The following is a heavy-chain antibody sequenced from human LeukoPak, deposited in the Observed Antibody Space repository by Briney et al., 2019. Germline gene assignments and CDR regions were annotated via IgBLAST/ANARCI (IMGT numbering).Heavy chain of an antibody. CDR2: INHSGST. D-gene: IGHD4-17*01. V-gene: IGHV4-34*01. CDR3: ARLTTVTYYYYYYMDV. CDR1: GGSFSGYY. Sequence: KTSETLSLTCAVYGGSFSGYYWSWIRQPPGKGLEWIGEINHSGSTNYNPSLKSRVTISVDTSKNQFSLKLSSVTAADTAVYYCARLTTVTYYYYYYMDVWGKGTTVTISS. J-gene: IGHJ6*03.